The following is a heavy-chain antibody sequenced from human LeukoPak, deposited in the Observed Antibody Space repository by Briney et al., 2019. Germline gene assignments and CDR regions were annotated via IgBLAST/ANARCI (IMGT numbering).Heavy chain of an antibody. CDR1: GYSISSGYY. CDR3: ARGRLRFLEWLLLDYFDY. Sequence: SETLSLTCTVSGYSISSGYYWGWIRQPPGKGLEWIGSIYHSGSTYYNPSLKSRVTISVDTSKNQFSLKLSSVTAADTAVYYCARGRLRFLEWLLLDYFDYWGQGTLVTVSS. J-gene: IGHJ4*02. D-gene: IGHD3-3*01. V-gene: IGHV4-38-2*02. CDR2: IYHSGST.